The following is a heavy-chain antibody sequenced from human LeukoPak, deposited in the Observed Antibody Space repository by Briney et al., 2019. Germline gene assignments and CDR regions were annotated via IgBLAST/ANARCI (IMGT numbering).Heavy chain of an antibody. CDR1: GYTFTGYY. J-gene: IGHJ4*02. D-gene: IGHD2-8*01. Sequence: ASVKVSCKASGYTFTGYYMHWVRQAPGQGLEWMGWINPNSGGTNYAQKFQGRVTMTTDTSTRTAYMELRSLRSDDTAIYYCARDMSFAVSMVSPDYWGQGTLVTVSS. CDR2: INPNSGGT. V-gene: IGHV1-2*02. CDR3: ARDMSFAVSMVSPDY.